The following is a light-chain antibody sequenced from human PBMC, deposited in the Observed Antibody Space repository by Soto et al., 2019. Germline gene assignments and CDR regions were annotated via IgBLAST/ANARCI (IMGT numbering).Light chain of an antibody. CDR3: SSYTTSSTYV. CDR2: DVS. Sequence: SHGKKNTISCTGTSSDVGSYNYVSWYQQHPGKAPKLMVYDVSNRPSGVSNRFSGSKSGNTASLTISGLQAEDEADYYCSSYTTSSTYVFGTGTKVTVL. J-gene: IGLJ1*01. V-gene: IGLV2-14*04. CDR1: SSDVGSYNY.